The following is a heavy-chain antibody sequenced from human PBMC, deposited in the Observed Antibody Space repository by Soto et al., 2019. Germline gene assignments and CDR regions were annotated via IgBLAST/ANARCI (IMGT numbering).Heavy chain of an antibody. D-gene: IGHD3-22*01. J-gene: IGHJ4*02. V-gene: IGHV1-24*01. CDR2: FDSEDGET. CDR3: AAYRRYYDSSGYAVDY. Sequence: SDKVSCKLSGYTLIELPMHSVRQAPGRGLEWMGGFDSEDGETIYAQKFQGRVTMTEDTSTDTAYIELSSLRSEDTAVYYCAAYRRYYDSSGYAVDYWGQGTMVTVSS. CDR1: GYTLIELP.